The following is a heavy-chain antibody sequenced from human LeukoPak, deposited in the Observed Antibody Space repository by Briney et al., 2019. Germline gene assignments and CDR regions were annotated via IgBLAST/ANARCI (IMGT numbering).Heavy chain of an antibody. J-gene: IGHJ4*02. Sequence: GGSLRLSCVVSGLTFSEYWVTWVRQAPGKGLEWVANIKQDASEKHYVDSVKGRFTISRDNAKNSLYLQMNSLRAEDTAVYYCARGARLVDCSGGSCSMYYFDYWGQGTLVTVSS. V-gene: IGHV3-7*01. CDR3: ARGARLVDCSGGSCSMYYFDY. CDR2: IKQDASEK. D-gene: IGHD2-15*01. CDR1: GLTFSEYW.